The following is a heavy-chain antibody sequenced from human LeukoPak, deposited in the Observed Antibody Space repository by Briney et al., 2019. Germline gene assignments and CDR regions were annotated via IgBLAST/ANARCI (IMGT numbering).Heavy chain of an antibody. Sequence: GGSLRLSCAASGLTFSTYTMNWVRQAPGTGLEWVSYITSTSSTIYYADSVKGRFTISRDNAKNSLYLQMNSLRAEDTAVYYCARDRGYLGFDPWGQGTLVTVSS. CDR2: ITSTSSTI. CDR1: GLTFSTYT. V-gene: IGHV3-48*04. J-gene: IGHJ5*02. D-gene: IGHD5-18*01. CDR3: ARDRGYLGFDP.